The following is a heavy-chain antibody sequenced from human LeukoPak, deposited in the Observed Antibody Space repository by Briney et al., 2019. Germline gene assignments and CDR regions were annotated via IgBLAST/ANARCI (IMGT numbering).Heavy chain of an antibody. V-gene: IGHV4-30-4*08. J-gene: IGHJ3*02. CDR2: IYYSGST. Sequence: PSQTLSLTCTVSGGSISSGDYYWGWIRQPPGKGLEWIGYIYYSGSTYYNPSLKSRVTMSVDTSKNQFSLKLSSVTAVDTAVYYCARGLGVAGDAFDIWGQGTMVTVSS. CDR1: GGSISSGDYY. CDR3: ARGLGVAGDAFDI. D-gene: IGHD3-3*01.